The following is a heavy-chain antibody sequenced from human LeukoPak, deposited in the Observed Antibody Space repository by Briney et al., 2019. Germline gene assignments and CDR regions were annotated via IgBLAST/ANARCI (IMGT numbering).Heavy chain of an antibody. CDR2: IIPILSIT. Sequence: ASVKVSCKASGGTFSSYAINWVRQAPGQGLEWMGRIIPILSITDYAQKFQGRVTITADKSTSTAYMDLSSLRSEDTAVYYCARSGGSGDNNWFDPWGQGTLVTVSS. J-gene: IGHJ5*02. CDR1: GGTFSSYA. CDR3: ARSGGSGDNNWFDP. D-gene: IGHD3-10*01. V-gene: IGHV1-69*04.